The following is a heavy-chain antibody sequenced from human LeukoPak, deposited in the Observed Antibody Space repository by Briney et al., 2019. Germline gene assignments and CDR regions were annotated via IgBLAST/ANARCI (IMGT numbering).Heavy chain of an antibody. J-gene: IGHJ4*02. V-gene: IGHV3-7*01. CDR1: GFTFSNYW. Sequence: GGSLRLSCAASGFTFSNYWMSWVRQAPGKGLEWVANIKQDGSEKYYVDSVKGRFTISRDNAKNSLYLQMNSLRAEDTAVYYCARIRYFDWLWSYYFDYWGQGTLVTVSS. CDR2: IKQDGSEK. D-gene: IGHD3-9*01. CDR3: ARIRYFDWLWSYYFDY.